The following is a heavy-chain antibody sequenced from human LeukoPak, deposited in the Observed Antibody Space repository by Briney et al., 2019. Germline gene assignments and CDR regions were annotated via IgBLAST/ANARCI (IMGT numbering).Heavy chain of an antibody. J-gene: IGHJ6*02. CDR2: IWYDGSNK. D-gene: IGHD6-13*01. CDR3: ARVRSLGAAAGTDGMDV. Sequence: GGSLRLSCAASGFTFSSYGMHWVRQAPGKGLEWVAVIWYDGSNKYYADSVKGRFTISRDNSKNTLYLQMNSLRAEDTAVYYCARVRSLGAAAGTDGMDVWGQGTTVTVSS. V-gene: IGHV3-33*01. CDR1: GFTFSSYG.